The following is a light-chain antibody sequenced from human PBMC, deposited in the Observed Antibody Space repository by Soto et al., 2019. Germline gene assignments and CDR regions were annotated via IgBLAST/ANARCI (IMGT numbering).Light chain of an antibody. J-gene: IGKJ4*01. CDR2: GAS. Sequence: EIVMTQSPATLSVSPGERATLSCRASQSVNSNLAWYQQKPGQAPGLLIYGASTRATGIPARFSGSGSGTEFTLTITSLQSEDFAVYFCQQYNNWPLTFGGGTKVDIK. CDR3: QQYNNWPLT. CDR1: QSVNSN. V-gene: IGKV3-15*01.